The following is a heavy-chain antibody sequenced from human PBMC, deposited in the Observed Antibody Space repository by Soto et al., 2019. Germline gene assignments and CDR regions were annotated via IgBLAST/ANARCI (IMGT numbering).Heavy chain of an antibody. D-gene: IGHD5-12*01. CDR1: GFTFSSYA. J-gene: IGHJ4*02. V-gene: IGHV3-30-3*01. CDR3: ASMLRLGDDLDY. Sequence: PGGSLRLSCAASGFTFSSYAMHWVRQAPGKGLEWVAVISYDGSNKYYADSVKGRFTISRDNSKNTLYLQMNSLRAEDTAVYYCASMLRLGDDLDYWGQGTLVTVSS. CDR2: ISYDGSNK.